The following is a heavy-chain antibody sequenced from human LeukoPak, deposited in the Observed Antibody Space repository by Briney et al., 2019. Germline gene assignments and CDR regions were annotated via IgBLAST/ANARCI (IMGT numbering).Heavy chain of an antibody. D-gene: IGHD1-26*01. V-gene: IGHV1-18*01. CDR3: PGRGEYFQR. CDR2: ISTHYGKT. CDR1: GYTYTSYG. J-gene: IGHJ1*01. Sequence: ASVKVSCKASGYTYTSYGISWVRQAPGHGLEWMGGISTHYGKTNYAKKLQGRVTMTTDTSTTTAYMELRSLRSDDTAVYYCPGRGEYFQRWGQGTVVSVSS.